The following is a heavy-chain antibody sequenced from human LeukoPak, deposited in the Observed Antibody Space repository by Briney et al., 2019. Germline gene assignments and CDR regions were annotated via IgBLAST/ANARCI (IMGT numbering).Heavy chain of an antibody. Sequence: GASVKVSCKTSGYSFTNYGISWVRQAPGQGLEWMGWISGYNGNTNYAEKFQVRVTMTTDTSTSTAYMELRSLRSDDTAVYYCARSGLYDYVWGNPFDYWGQGTLVTVSS. CDR3: ARSGLYDYVWGNPFDY. CDR1: GYSFTNYG. CDR2: ISGYNGNT. D-gene: IGHD3-16*01. V-gene: IGHV1-18*01. J-gene: IGHJ4*02.